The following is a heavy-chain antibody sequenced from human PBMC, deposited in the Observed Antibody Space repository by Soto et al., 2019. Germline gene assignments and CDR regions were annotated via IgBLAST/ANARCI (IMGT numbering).Heavy chain of an antibody. CDR1: GFTFSSYG. V-gene: IGHV3-33*01. Sequence: GALRLSCAASGFTFSSYGMHWVRQAPGKGLEWVAVIWYDGSNKYYADSVKGRFTISRDNSKNTLYLQMNSLRAEDTAVYYCARKRGYSGYTQPGSDAFDIWGQGTMVTVSS. J-gene: IGHJ3*02. D-gene: IGHD5-12*01. CDR3: ARKRGYSGYTQPGSDAFDI. CDR2: IWYDGSNK.